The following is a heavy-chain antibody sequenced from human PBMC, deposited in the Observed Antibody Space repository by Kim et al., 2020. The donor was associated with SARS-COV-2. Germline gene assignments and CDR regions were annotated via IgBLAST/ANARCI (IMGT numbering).Heavy chain of an antibody. Sequence: TPSRKSRVTRSVDTSKNQFALKLSSVTAADTAVYYCARDGGGYGDPTFDYWGQGTLVTVSS. CDR3: ARDGGGYGDPTFDY. V-gene: IGHV4-39*06. D-gene: IGHD4-17*01. J-gene: IGHJ4*02.